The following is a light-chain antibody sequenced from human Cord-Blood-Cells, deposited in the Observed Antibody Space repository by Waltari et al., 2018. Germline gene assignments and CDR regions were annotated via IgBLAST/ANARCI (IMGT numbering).Light chain of an antibody. CDR2: GAS. CDR3: QQYGSAPRT. Sequence: EILLTQSPGTLSLSPGERATLSCRASQSVSSSYLAWYQQKPGPAPRLLIYGASSRDTGIPDRFSDSGSGTASTPAISSLEPEDVAGYYCQQYGSAPRTFGQGTKVEIK. J-gene: IGKJ1*01. V-gene: IGKV3-20*01. CDR1: QSVSSSY.